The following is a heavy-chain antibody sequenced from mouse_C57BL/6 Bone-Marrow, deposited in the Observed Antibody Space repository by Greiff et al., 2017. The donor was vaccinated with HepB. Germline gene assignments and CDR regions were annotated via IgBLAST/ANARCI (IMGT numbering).Heavy chain of an antibody. CDR2: IVPGSGST. Sequence: SGAELVKPGASVKISCKASGYTFTDYYINWVKQRPGQGLEWIGKIVPGSGSTYYNEKFKGKATLTADKSSSTAYMQISSLTSEDSAVYFCAGGGYYPAWFAYWGQGTLVTVSA. V-gene: IGHV1-77*01. D-gene: IGHD2-3*01. CDR1: GYTFTDYY. J-gene: IGHJ3*01. CDR3: AGGGYYPAWFAY.